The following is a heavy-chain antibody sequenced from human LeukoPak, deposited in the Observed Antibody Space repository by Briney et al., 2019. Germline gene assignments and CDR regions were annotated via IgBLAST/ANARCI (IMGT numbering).Heavy chain of an antibody. CDR1: GFTFSSYG. V-gene: IGHV3-30*18. Sequence: GRSLRLSCAASGFTFSSYGMHWVRQAPGKGLEWVAVISYDGSNKYYADSVKGRSTISRDNSKNTLYLQMNSLRAEDTAVYYCAKDLRKCSCTSCYRDYWGQGTLVTVSS. CDR3: AKDLRKCSCTSCYRDY. J-gene: IGHJ4*02. CDR2: ISYDGSNK. D-gene: IGHD2-2*01.